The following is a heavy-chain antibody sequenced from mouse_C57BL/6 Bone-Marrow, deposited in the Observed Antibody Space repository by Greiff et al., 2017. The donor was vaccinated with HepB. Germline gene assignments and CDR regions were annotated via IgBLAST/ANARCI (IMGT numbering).Heavy chain of an antibody. D-gene: IGHD2-4*01. Sequence: EVMLVESGGGLVKPGGSLKLSCAASGFTFSDYGMHWVRQAPEKGLEWVAYISSGSSTIYYADTVKGRFTISRDNAKNTLFLQMTSLRSEDTAMYYCARDDYDEDWYFDVWGTGTTVTVSS. CDR2: ISSGSSTI. V-gene: IGHV5-17*01. J-gene: IGHJ1*03. CDR3: ARDDYDEDWYFDV. CDR1: GFTFSDYG.